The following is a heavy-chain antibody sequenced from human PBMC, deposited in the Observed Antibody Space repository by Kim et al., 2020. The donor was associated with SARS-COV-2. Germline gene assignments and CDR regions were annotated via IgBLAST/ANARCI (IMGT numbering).Heavy chain of an antibody. V-gene: IGHV1-69*01. D-gene: IGHD4-4*01. J-gene: IGHJ4*02. CDR3: ARDPGGNSSLDY. Sequence: NDASQYHGRVPMTSDESTSTAYMELSSLRSEDTAVYYCARDPGGNSSLDYWGQGTLVTVSS.